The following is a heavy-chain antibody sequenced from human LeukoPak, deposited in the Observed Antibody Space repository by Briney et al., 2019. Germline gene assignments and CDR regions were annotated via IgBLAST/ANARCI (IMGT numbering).Heavy chain of an antibody. CDR1: GGSISSYY. CDR3: ARVQVAAAGTDYFDY. D-gene: IGHD6-13*01. Sequence: SETLSLTCTVSGGSISSYYWSWIRQPPGKGLEWIGYIYYSGSTNYNPSLKSRVTISVDTSKNQFSLKLSSVTAADTAVYYCARVQVAAAGTDYFDYWGQGTLVTVSS. V-gene: IGHV4-59*01. CDR2: IYYSGST. J-gene: IGHJ4*02.